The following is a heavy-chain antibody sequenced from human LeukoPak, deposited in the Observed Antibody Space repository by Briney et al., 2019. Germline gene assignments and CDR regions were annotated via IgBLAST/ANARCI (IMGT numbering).Heavy chain of an antibody. CDR3: AKGSMLRGAGGGDFDY. D-gene: IGHD3-10*01. J-gene: IGHJ4*02. V-gene: IGHV3-30*02. CDR2: IRYDGSNK. Sequence: GGSLRLSCAASGFTFSSYGMHWVRLAPGKGLEWVAFIRYDGSNKYYADSVKGRFTISRDSSKNTLYLQMNSRRAEDTAVYYCAKGSMLRGAGGGDFDYWGQGTLVTVSS. CDR1: GFTFSSYG.